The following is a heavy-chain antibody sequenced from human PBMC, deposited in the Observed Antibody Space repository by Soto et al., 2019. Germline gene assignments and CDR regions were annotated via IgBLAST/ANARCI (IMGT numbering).Heavy chain of an antibody. J-gene: IGHJ6*03. V-gene: IGHV3-49*03. CDR3: TRNPTFLSWSGDYYYYYDMDV. CDR1: GFTFGDYA. D-gene: IGHD6-13*01. CDR2: IRSKAYGGTT. Sequence: EVQLVESGGGLVQPGRSLRLSCTASGFTFGDYAMSWFRQAPGKGLEWVGFIRSKAYGGTTEYAASVKGRFTISRDDSKSIAYLQMNSLKTEETAVYYCTRNPTFLSWSGDYYYYYDMDVWGKGTTVTVSS.